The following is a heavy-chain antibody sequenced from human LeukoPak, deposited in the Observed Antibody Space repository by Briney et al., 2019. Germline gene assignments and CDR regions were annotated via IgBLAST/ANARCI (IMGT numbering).Heavy chain of an antibody. D-gene: IGHD3-10*01. CDR3: ARFTGSYKLDY. V-gene: IGHV4-59*01. CDR1: GGSISSYY. Sequence: PSETLSLTCTVSGGSISSYYWSRLRQPPGKGLEWIGYIYYSGSTNYNPSLKSRVTISVDTSKNQFSLKLSSVTAADTAVYYCARFTGSYKLDYWGQGTLVTVSS. CDR2: IYYSGST. J-gene: IGHJ4*02.